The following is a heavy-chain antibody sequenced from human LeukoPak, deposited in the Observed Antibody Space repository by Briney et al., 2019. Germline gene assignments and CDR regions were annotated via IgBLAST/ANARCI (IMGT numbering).Heavy chain of an antibody. CDR2: MHYSGST. V-gene: IGHV4-39*07. D-gene: IGHD3-10*01. J-gene: IGHJ5*02. Sequence: SETLSLTCTVADDSISNSDYYWGWIRQSPETGLEWIGSMHYSGSTYYNPSLNSRVTISVDKSKNQFSLKLSSVTAADTAVYYCATAPMVRGVSNWFDPWGQGTLVTVSS. CDR1: DDSISNSDYY. CDR3: ATAPMVRGVSNWFDP.